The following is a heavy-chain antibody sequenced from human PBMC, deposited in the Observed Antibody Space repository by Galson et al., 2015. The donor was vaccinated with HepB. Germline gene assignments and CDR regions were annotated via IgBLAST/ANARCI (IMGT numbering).Heavy chain of an antibody. CDR1: GYTFTGYY. D-gene: IGHD6-13*01. Sequence: SVKVSCKASGYTFTGYYMHWVRQAPGQGLEWMGRINPNSGGTSYAQKFQGRVTMTRDTSISTAYMELSRLRSDDTAVYYCARGVIAAAGTCWFDPWGQGTLVTVSS. J-gene: IGHJ5*02. CDR3: ARGVIAAAGTCWFDP. CDR2: INPNSGGT. V-gene: IGHV1-2*06.